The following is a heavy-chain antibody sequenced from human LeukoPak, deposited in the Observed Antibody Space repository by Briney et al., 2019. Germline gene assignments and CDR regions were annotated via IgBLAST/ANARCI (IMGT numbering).Heavy chain of an antibody. V-gene: IGHV3-15*01. J-gene: IGHJ4*02. CDR1: GITFSDTW. D-gene: IGHD3-10*01. CDR3: TTHYRPGSHYNIFDY. CDR2: IQSIGNGGTT. Sequence: PGGSVRLSCAASGITFSDTWMRGVRRAPGKGLEWVARIQSIGNGGTTDYAAPVKGRFTVSRDDSKDMVLLQMNSLETEDTAVYYCTTHYRPGSHYNIFDYWGQGTLVTVSS.